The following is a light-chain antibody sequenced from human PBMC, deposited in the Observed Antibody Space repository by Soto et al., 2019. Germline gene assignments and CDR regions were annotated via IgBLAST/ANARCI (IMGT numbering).Light chain of an antibody. CDR2: GAS. CDR1: QSVSSSY. Sequence: EIVLPQSPGTLSLSPGERATLSCRASQSVSSSYLAWYQQKPGQAPRLLIYGASSRPTGIPDRFSGSGSGTDFTLTISRLEPEDFAVYYCQQYGSSALTFGGGTKVDIK. CDR3: QQYGSSALT. J-gene: IGKJ4*01. V-gene: IGKV3-20*01.